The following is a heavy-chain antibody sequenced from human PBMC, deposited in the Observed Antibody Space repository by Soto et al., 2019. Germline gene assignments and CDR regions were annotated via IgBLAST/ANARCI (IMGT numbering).Heavy chain of an antibody. J-gene: IGHJ4*02. D-gene: IGHD1-1*01. CDR2: ISAHNGNT. V-gene: IGHV1-18*01. CDR3: ARGRYGDY. CDR1: GYTFTSYG. Sequence: QVHLVQSGAEVKKPGASVKVSCKASGYTFTSYGITWVRQAPGQGLEWMGWISAHNGNTDYAQKLQGRVIVTRDTSTSTAYMELRSRISDDAAVYYCARGRYGDYWGQGARVTGSS.